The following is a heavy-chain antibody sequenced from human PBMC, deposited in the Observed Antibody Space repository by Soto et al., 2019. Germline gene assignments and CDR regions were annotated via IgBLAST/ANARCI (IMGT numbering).Heavy chain of an antibody. V-gene: IGHV3-23*01. CDR3: AKLGYCSSTSCRKGGAFDI. CDR1: GFTFSSYA. D-gene: IGHD2-2*01. CDR2: ISGSGGST. J-gene: IGHJ3*02. Sequence: SGGSLRLSCAASGFTFSSYAMSWVRQAPGKGLEWVSAISGSGGSTYYADSVKGRFTISRDNSKNTLYLQMNSLRAEDTAVYYCAKLGYCSSTSCRKGGAFDIWGQGTMVTVSS.